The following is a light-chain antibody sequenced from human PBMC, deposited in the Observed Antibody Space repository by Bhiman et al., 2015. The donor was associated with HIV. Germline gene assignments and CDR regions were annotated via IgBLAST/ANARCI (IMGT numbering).Light chain of an antibody. J-gene: IGLJ3*02. CDR3: QSYDRRLNGSWV. V-gene: IGLV3-1*01. CDR2: QNA. CDR1: TLGNTF. Sequence: SYELTQPPSVSVSPGRSAGITCSGDTLGNTFVSWYQVKPGQSPVLVIYQNAKRPSGIPERFSGSISGTSASLAITGLQGEDEADYHCQSYDRRLNGSWVFGGGTKLTVL.